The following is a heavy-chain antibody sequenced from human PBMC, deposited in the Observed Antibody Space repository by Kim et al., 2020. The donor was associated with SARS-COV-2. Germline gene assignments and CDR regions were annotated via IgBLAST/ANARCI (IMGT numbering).Heavy chain of an antibody. CDR1: GASISSYY. CDR3: ARILYSSGLMYY. Sequence: SETLSLTCTVSGASISSYYCSWIRQPAGKGLEWIGRIYTSGSTNYNPSLKSRVTMSVDTSKNQFSLKLTSVTAADTAVYYCARILYSSGLMYYWGQGTLVTVSS. D-gene: IGHD6-19*01. V-gene: IGHV4-4*07. CDR2: IYTSGST. J-gene: IGHJ4*02.